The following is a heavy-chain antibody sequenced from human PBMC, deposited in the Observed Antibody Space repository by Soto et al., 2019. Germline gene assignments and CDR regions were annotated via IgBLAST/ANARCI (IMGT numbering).Heavy chain of an antibody. CDR3: AKDNRGYYCSITTCDYFDY. CDR2: MSYDGSNK. Sequence: PGGSLRLSCAGSGFTFSSYGMHWVRQAPGKGLEWVAVMSYDGSNKYYADSVKGRFTISRDISKNTLYLQMSSLRAEDTAVYYCAKDNRGYYCSITTCDYFDYWGQGTLVTVSS. D-gene: IGHD2-2*01. V-gene: IGHV3-30*18. CDR1: GFTFSSYG. J-gene: IGHJ4*02.